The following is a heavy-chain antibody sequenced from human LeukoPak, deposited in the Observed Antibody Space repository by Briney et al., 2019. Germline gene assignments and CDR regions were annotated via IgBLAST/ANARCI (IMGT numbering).Heavy chain of an antibody. J-gene: IGHJ4*02. V-gene: IGHV1-46*01. Sequence: EASVKVSCKAFGYTFTSNYMHWVRQAPGQGPEWMGVISPSGGSTTYAQKFQGRVTMTEDTSTDTAYMELSSLRSEDTAVYYCARAEYYYDSSGSWDYWGQGTLVTVSS. CDR1: GYTFTSNY. D-gene: IGHD3-22*01. CDR3: ARAEYYYDSSGSWDY. CDR2: ISPSGGST.